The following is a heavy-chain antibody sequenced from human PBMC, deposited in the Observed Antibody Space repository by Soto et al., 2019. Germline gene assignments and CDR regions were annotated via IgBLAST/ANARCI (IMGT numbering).Heavy chain of an antibody. CDR3: ARASHNGDYFDY. CDR2: IYYSGST. Sequence: SETLSLTCTVSGGSISSGDYYWSWIRQPPGKGLEWIGYIYYSGSTYYNPSLKSRVTISVDTSKNQFSLKLSSVTAADTAVYYCARASHNGDYFDYWGQGTLVTVSS. CDR1: GGSISSGDYY. D-gene: IGHD4-17*01. J-gene: IGHJ4*02. V-gene: IGHV4-30-4*01.